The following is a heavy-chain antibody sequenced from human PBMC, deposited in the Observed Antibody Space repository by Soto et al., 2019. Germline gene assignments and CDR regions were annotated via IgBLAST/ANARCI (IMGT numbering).Heavy chain of an antibody. J-gene: IGHJ6*02. CDR2: LYNTGST. Sequence: QVPLQESGPGLVKPSETLSLTCTVSGGSISRYYWSWIRQPPGKGLEWIGYLYNTGSTIYNPSLESRVTISVDTSKNQFSLNLNSVTAADTAVYYCARDLWGYCGTDCYPLDVWGPGTTVTVSS. CDR1: GGSISRYY. CDR3: ARDLWGYCGTDCYPLDV. D-gene: IGHD2-21*02. V-gene: IGHV4-59*01.